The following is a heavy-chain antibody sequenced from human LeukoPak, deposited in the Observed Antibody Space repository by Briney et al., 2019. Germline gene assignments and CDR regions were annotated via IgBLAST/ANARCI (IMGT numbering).Heavy chain of an antibody. CDR3: AATMVQGVQRVWDAFDI. CDR1: GGSISSYY. CDR2: IYTSGST. D-gene: IGHD3-10*01. V-gene: IGHV4-4*07. J-gene: IGHJ3*02. Sequence: SGTLSLTCTVSGGSISSYYWSWIRQPAGKGLEWVGRIYTSGSTNYNPSLKRRVTMSVDKSKNQLSLKRSSVTAADTAVYYCAATMVQGVQRVWDAFDIWGQGTMVTVSS.